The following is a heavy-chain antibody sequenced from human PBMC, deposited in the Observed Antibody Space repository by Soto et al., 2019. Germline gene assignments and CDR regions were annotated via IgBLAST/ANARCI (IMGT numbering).Heavy chain of an antibody. V-gene: IGHV3-23*01. J-gene: IGHJ4*02. D-gene: IGHD2-8*02. CDR3: AKDSETGAGHYYYFDY. CDR1: GFTFSSYA. CDR2: ISGSGGST. Sequence: GGSLRLSCAASGFTFSSYAMSWVRQAPGKGLEWVSAISGSGGSTYYADSVKGRFTISRDNSKNTLYLQMNSLRAEDTAVYYCAKDSETGAGHYYYFDYWGQGTLVTVSS.